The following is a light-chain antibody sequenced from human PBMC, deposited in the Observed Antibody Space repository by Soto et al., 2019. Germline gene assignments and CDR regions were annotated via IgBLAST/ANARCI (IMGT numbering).Light chain of an antibody. Sequence: VIWMTQSPSLVSASTGDRVTISCRMRQGISSYLAWYQQKPGKAPKLLIYAASTLQSGVPSRFSGSGSGTDFTLTISSLQPEDFATYYCQQSYSTLWTFGQGTKVDIK. CDR3: QQSYSTLWT. J-gene: IGKJ1*01. CDR2: AAS. CDR1: QGISSY. V-gene: IGKV1D-8*03.